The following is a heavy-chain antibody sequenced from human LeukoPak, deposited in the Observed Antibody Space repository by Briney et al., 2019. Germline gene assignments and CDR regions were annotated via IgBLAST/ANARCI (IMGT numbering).Heavy chain of an antibody. CDR3: ARDILAVAGMDH. V-gene: IGHV3-7*01. J-gene: IGHJ4*02. D-gene: IGHD6-19*01. Sequence: GGSLRLSCAASGFTFSSYGMHWVRQAPGKGLEWVANIKQDGSEKYYVDSVKGRFTISRDNAKNSLYLQMKSLRAEDTAVYYCARDILAVAGMDHWGQGTLVTVSS. CDR1: GFTFSSYG. CDR2: IKQDGSEK.